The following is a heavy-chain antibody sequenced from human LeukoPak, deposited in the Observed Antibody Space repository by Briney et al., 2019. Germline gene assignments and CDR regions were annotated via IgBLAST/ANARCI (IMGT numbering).Heavy chain of an antibody. CDR3: ARVEYSSSPTPFDY. Sequence: GGSLRLSCAASGFTFSSYWMSWVRQAPGKGLEWVANIKQDGSEKYYVDSVKGRFTISRDNAKNSLYLQMNSLRAEDTAIYYCARVEYSSSPTPFDYWGQGALVFVSS. CDR1: GFTFSSYW. D-gene: IGHD6-13*01. J-gene: IGHJ4*02. CDR2: IKQDGSEK. V-gene: IGHV3-7*01.